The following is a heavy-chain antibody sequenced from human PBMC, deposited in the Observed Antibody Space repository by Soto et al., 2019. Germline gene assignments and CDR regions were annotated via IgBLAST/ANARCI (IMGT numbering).Heavy chain of an antibody. CDR2: ISAYNGNK. J-gene: IGHJ4*02. CDR3: ARDAAIGMNDY. Sequence: QVQLVQSGAEVKKPGASVKVSCKASGYTFTSYGISWVRQAPGQGLEWMGWISAYNGNKKYAHKSQGRVTMTTDTSTSTAYMALRSLRSDDTGVYYCARDAAIGMNDYWGQGTLVTVSS. D-gene: IGHD1-20*01. CDR1: GYTFTSYG. V-gene: IGHV1-18*01.